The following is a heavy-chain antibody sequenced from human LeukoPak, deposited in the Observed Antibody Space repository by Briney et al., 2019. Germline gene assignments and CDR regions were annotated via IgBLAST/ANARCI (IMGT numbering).Heavy chain of an antibody. CDR2: IYHDGNT. CDR1: GASMSSHGYS. J-gene: IGHJ4*02. D-gene: IGHD5-18*01. V-gene: IGHV4-30-2*01. CDR3: ARDDTAMVNGGYFDY. Sequence: KTSQTLSLTCAVSGASMSSHGYSWSWIRQPPGKGLEFIGYIYHDGNTYYNPSLNSRVSISVDMSKNQFSLKLSSVTAADTAVYYCARDDTAMVNGGYFDYWGQGTLVTVSS.